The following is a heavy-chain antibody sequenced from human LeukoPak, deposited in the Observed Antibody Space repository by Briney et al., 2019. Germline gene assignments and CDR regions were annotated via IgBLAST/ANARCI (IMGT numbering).Heavy chain of an antibody. CDR1: GVTFRSTW. J-gene: IGHJ4*02. CDR2: INQDGREK. CDR3: ARVNWESPPY. Sequence: GGSLRLSCAAPGVTFRSTWMTWVRQAPGKGVERVANINQDGREKYHVDSVKGRFTISRDNAENSLYLQMNSLRVEDTAVYYCARVNWESPPYWGQGTLVSVSS. V-gene: IGHV3-7*04. D-gene: IGHD7-27*01.